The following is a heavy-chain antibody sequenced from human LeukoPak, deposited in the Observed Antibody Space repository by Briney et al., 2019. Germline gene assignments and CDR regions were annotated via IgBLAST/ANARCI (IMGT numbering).Heavy chain of an antibody. CDR2: ISYDGSNK. CDR3: AQDPRYSSGWYWGDYYGMDV. V-gene: IGHV3-30*18. J-gene: IGHJ6*04. CDR1: GFTFSSYG. D-gene: IGHD6-19*01. Sequence: PGGSLRLSCAASGFTFSSYGMHWVRQAPGKGLEWVAVISYDGSNKYYADSVKGRFTISRDNSKNTLYLQMNSLRAEDTAVYYCAQDPRYSSGWYWGDYYGMDVWGKGTTVSVSS.